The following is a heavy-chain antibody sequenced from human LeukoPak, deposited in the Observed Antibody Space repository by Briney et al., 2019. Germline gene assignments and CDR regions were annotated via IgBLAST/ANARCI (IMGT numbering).Heavy chain of an antibody. V-gene: IGHV3-23*01. D-gene: IGHD6-19*01. CDR1: GFTFSSYA. CDR2: ISGSGGST. CDR3: AREQGIAVAGTD. J-gene: IGHJ4*02. Sequence: GGSLRLSCAASGFTFSSYAVSWVRQAPGKGLEWVSSISGSGGSTYSADSVKGRFTISRDNAKNSLYLQMNSLRAEDTAVYYCAREQGIAVAGTDWGQGTLVTVSS.